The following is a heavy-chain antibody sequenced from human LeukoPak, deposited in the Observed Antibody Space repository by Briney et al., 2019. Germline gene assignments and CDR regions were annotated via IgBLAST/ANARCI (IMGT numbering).Heavy chain of an antibody. D-gene: IGHD6-13*01. CDR3: ARIVGPYSSRWPQRDY. CDR1: GGSFSGYY. Sequence: SETLSLTCAVYGGSFSGYYWSWIRQPPGKGLEWIGEINHSGSTNYNPSLKSRVTISVDTSKNQFSLKLSSVTAADTAVYYCARIVGPYSSRWPQRDYWGQGTLVTVSS. CDR2: INHSGST. V-gene: IGHV4-34*01. J-gene: IGHJ4*02.